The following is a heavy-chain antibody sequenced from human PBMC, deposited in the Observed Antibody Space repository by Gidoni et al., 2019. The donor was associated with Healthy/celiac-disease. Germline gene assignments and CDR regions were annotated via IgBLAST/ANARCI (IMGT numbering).Heavy chain of an antibody. V-gene: IGHV4-34*01. Sequence: QVQLQQWGAGLLKPSETLSLTCAVYGGSFSGYYWSWIRQPPGKGLEWIGEINHSGSTNYNPSLKSRVTISEDTSKNQFSLKLSSVTAADTAVYYCARRPYSGGWYVFDYWGQGTLVTVSS. D-gene: IGHD6-19*01. CDR3: ARRPYSGGWYVFDY. J-gene: IGHJ4*02. CDR2: INHSGST. CDR1: GGSFSGYY.